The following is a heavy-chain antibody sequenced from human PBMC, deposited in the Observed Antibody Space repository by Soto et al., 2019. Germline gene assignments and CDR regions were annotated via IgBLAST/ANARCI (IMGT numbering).Heavy chain of an antibody. CDR3: ARQNNPYSYIDL. CDR2: IDAGNGNT. J-gene: IGHJ2*01. CDR1: GYTFTSYP. V-gene: IGHV1-3*01. Sequence: ASVKVSCTASGYTFTSYPTHWVRQAPGQRLEWMGWIDAGNGNTKYSQKFRGRVTVTRDTSASTVYMELTSLRSEDTAVYFCARQNNPYSYIDLWGRGTLVTVSS. D-gene: IGHD1-1*01.